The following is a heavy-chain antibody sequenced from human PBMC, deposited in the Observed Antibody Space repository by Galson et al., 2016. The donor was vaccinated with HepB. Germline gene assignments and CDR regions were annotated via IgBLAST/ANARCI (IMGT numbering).Heavy chain of an antibody. CDR3: ARPLNGIYSPASAFDI. J-gene: IGHJ3*02. D-gene: IGHD1-26*01. CDR1: GSTLTDYY. Sequence: SLRLSCAASGSTLTDYYMSWIRQAPGKGLEWVSYLSPSGYTIYYADSVQGRFTISRDNAKNSVYLQMNSLRPADSAVYYCARPLNGIYSPASAFDIWGHGTMVTVSS. CDR2: LSPSGYTI. V-gene: IGHV3-11*01.